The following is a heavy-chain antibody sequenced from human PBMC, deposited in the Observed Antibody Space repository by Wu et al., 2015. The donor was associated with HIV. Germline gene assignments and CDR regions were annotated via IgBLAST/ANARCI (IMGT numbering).Heavy chain of an antibody. Sequence: QVQLVQSGAEVKKPGASVKVSCKASGYTFTSYGISWVRQAPGQGLEWMGWISAYNGNTNYAQKLQGRVTMTTDTSTSTAYMELRSLRSDDTAVYYCATNLLEDKGATMVRGVMPDAFDIWGQGQWSRLF. CDR2: ISAYNGNT. D-gene: IGHD3-10*01. CDR1: GYTFTSYG. J-gene: IGHJ3*02. V-gene: IGHV1-18*01. CDR3: ATNLLEDKGATMVRGVMPDAFDI.